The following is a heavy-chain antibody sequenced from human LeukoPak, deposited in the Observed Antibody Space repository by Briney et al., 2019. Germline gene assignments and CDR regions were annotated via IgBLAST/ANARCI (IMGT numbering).Heavy chain of an antibody. V-gene: IGHV2-70*11. Sequence: TLSLTCTVSGGSISSYYWSWIRQPPGKALEWLARIDWDDDKYYSTSLKTRLTISKDTSKNQVVLTMTNMDPVDTATYYCARNILGYCSSTSCYREDQDYYYYMDVWGKGTTVTVSS. CDR2: IDWDDDK. CDR1: GGSISSYYW. CDR3: ARNILGYCSSTSCYREDQDYYYYMDV. D-gene: IGHD2-2*02. J-gene: IGHJ6*03.